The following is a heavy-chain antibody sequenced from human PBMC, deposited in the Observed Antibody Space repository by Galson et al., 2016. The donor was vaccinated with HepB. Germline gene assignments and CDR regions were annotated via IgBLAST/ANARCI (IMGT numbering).Heavy chain of an antibody. D-gene: IGHD4-11*01. V-gene: IGHV3-21*01. CDR2: ISKGSSYI. CDR1: GFTFSSYS. Sequence: SLRLSCAASGFTFSSYSMNRVRQAPGKGLEWVSSISKGSSYIYYADSVKGRFTISRDNARNSLYLQMNSLGAEDTAVYYCVRNLFSGDDYSVDYWGQGTLVTVSS. J-gene: IGHJ4*02. CDR3: VRNLFSGDDYSVDY.